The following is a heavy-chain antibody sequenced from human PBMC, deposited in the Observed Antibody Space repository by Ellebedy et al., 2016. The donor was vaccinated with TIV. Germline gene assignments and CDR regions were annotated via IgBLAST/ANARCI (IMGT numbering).Heavy chain of an antibody. V-gene: IGHV4-39*01. CDR3: AKHQQWLIRLAF. CDR2: FYYGENT. Sequence: SETLSLXCTVSGGSISGNYYWAWIRQPPGKGLEWIVSFYYGENTYYNPSLKSRVTISADTSKNQFSLNLRSVTAADTAVYYCAKHQQWLIRLAFWGQGNLVTVAS. J-gene: IGHJ4*02. CDR1: GGSISGNYY. D-gene: IGHD6-19*01.